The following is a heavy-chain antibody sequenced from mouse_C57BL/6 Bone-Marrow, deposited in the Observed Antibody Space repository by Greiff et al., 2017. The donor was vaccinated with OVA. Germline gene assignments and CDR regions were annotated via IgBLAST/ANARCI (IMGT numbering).Heavy chain of an antibody. CDR3: ARNYYGSSYWYFDV. CDR2: INYDGSST. J-gene: IGHJ1*03. D-gene: IGHD1-1*01. CDR1: GFTFSDYY. Sequence: DVQLVESEGGLVQPGSSMKLSCTASGFTFSDYYMAWVRQVPEKGLEWVANINYDGSSTYYLDSLKSRFIISRDNAKNILYLQMSSLKSEDTATYYGARNYYGSSYWYFDVWGTGTTVTVSS. V-gene: IGHV5-16*01.